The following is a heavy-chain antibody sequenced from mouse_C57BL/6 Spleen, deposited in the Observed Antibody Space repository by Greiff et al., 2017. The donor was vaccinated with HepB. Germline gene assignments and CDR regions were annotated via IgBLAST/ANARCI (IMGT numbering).Heavy chain of an antibody. CDR1: GFTFSDYG. V-gene: IGHV5-17*01. D-gene: IGHD4-1*02. CDR3: ASTGTAY. J-gene: IGHJ3*01. Sequence: DVKLVESGGGLVKPGGSLKLSCAASGFTFSDYGMHWVRQAPEKGLEWVAYISSGSSTIYYADTVKGRFTISRDNAKNTLFLQMTSLRSEDTAMYYCASTGTAYWGQGTLVTVSA. CDR2: ISSGSSTI.